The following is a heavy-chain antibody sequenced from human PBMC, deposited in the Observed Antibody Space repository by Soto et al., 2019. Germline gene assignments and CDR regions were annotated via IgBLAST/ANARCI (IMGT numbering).Heavy chain of an antibody. V-gene: IGHV3-30*18. CDR3: AKLSHSGWHHHYYGMDV. CDR1: GFIFSTNS. J-gene: IGHJ6*02. CDR2: ISDDAKNK. D-gene: IGHD6-19*01. Sequence: QVQLVESGGGVVQPGTSLRLSCAASGFIFSTNSMYWVRQAPGKGLEWVALISDDAKNKWHADSVKGRFTISRDISKNTLYLQINSLRPDDTAVYYCAKLSHSGWHHHYYGMDVWGQGTTVTVSS.